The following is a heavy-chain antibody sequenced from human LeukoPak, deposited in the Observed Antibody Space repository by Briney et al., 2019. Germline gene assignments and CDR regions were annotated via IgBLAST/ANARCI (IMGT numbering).Heavy chain of an antibody. J-gene: IGHJ4*02. D-gene: IGHD6-13*01. CDR2: ISSTATTI. CDR1: GFSFTTYS. V-gene: IGHV3-48*04. CDR3: ARADRMTGPGIAAAGHFDY. Sequence: GGSLRLSCAASGFSFTTYSINWVRQAPGKGLEWVSYISSTATTIYYADSVKGRFTISRDNAINSVYLQMNSLRVEDTAVYYCARADRMTGPGIAAAGHFDYWGQGTLVTVSS.